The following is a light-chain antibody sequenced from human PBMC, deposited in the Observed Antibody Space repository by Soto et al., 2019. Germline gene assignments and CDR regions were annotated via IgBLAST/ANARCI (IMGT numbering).Light chain of an antibody. Sequence: DIHMTQSPSTLSASVGDRVTITCRARQSLTMWLAWYQQKPGKAHTLMVYKTSSLERGVPSRFSGSGSGTEFTLTISSLQHYDFATYSVQHGTDYSWTFGQGTKVEAK. CDR2: KTS. V-gene: IGKV1-5*03. CDR3: QHGTDYSWT. CDR1: QSLTMW. J-gene: IGKJ1*01.